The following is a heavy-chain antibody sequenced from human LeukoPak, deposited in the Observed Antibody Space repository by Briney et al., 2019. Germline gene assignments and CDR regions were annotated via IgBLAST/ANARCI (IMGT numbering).Heavy chain of an antibody. J-gene: IGHJ4*02. CDR2: ISSSSSYI. Sequence: GGSLRLSCAASGFTFSSYSMNWVRQAPGKGLEWVSSISSSSSYIYYADSVKGRFTISRDNAKNSLYLQMNSLRAEDMALYYCAKDSKAHSSILDYWGQGTLVTVSS. D-gene: IGHD6-13*01. V-gene: IGHV3-21*04. CDR3: AKDSKAHSSILDY. CDR1: GFTFSSYS.